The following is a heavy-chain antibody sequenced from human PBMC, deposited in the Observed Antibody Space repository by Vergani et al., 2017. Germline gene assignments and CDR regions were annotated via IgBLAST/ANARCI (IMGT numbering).Heavy chain of an antibody. CDR1: GYTLTELS. Sequence: QVQLVQSGAEVKKTGASVKVSCKVSGYTLTELSMHWVRQAPGKGLEWMGGFDPEDGETIYAQKFQGRVTMTEDTSTDTAYMELSSLRSEDTAVYYCATGWGSQQQLPQKFDYWGQGTLVTVSS. CDR2: FDPEDGET. CDR3: ATGWGSQQQLPQKFDY. V-gene: IGHV1-24*01. D-gene: IGHD6-13*01. J-gene: IGHJ4*02.